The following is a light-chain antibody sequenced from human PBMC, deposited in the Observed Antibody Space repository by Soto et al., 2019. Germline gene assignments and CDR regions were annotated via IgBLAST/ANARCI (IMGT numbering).Light chain of an antibody. J-gene: IGKJ3*01. CDR1: QGISNH. Sequence: DIQMTQSPSSLSASVGDRVTITCRASQGISNHLAWFQQKPGKAPKSLIYGASNLQSGVPSKFSGSGSGTDFTLIISSLQPEDFATYYCQHYNSYPFTFGPGTKVDIK. CDR3: QHYNSYPFT. CDR2: GAS. V-gene: IGKV1-16*02.